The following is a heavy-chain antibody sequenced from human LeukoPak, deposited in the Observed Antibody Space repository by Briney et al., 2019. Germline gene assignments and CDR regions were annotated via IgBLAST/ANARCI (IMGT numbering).Heavy chain of an antibody. D-gene: IGHD5-18*01. CDR3: ARGGMGIQLWSFDD. Sequence: SETLSLTCTVSGGSISSYYWSWIRQPPGKRLEWIGYIYHSGSTNYNSSLKSRVTISVDTSKNQFSLKLSSVTAADTAVYYCARGGMGIQLWSFDDWGQGTLVTVSS. J-gene: IGHJ4*02. V-gene: IGHV4-59*08. CDR2: IYHSGST. CDR1: GGSISSYY.